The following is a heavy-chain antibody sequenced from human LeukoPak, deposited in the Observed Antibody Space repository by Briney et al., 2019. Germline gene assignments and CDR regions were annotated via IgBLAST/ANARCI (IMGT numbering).Heavy chain of an antibody. CDR3: ARDLRQWLVFHY. CDR2: ISSSSSYI. V-gene: IGHV3-21*01. CDR1: GFTFSSYS. D-gene: IGHD6-19*01. Sequence: GGSLRLSCAASGFTFSSYSMNWVCQAPGKGLEWVSSISSSSSYIYYADSVKGRFTISRDNAKNSLYLQMNSLRAEDTAVYYCARDLRQWLVFHYWGQGTLVTVSS. J-gene: IGHJ4*02.